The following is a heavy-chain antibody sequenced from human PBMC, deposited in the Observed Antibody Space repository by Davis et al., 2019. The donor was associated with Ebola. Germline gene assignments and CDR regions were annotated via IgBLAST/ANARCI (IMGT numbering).Heavy chain of an antibody. D-gene: IGHD3-3*01. J-gene: IGHJ4*02. CDR2: IHHSGST. Sequence: PSETLSLTCAVYGESFSAYYWNWIRQSPGKGPEWIGEIHHSGSTNYNPSLKSRVTISVDTSKNQFSLKLSSVTAADTAVYYCARDTYYDFWSGYSYWGQGTLVTVSS. CDR1: GESFSAYY. V-gene: IGHV4-34*01. CDR3: ARDTYYDFWSGYSY.